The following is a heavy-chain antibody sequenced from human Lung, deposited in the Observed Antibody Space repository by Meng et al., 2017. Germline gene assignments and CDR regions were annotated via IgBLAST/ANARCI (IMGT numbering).Heavy chain of an antibody. CDR1: GYTFTSYY. Sequence: ASVKVSCKASGYTFTSYYMHWVRQAPGQGLEWMGIINPSGGSTSYAQKFQGRVTMTRDTSTSTVYMELSSLRSEDTAVYYCARVGKLAYCSGDCRDYWGQGTLVTVSS. CDR3: ARVGKLAYCSGDCRDY. D-gene: IGHD2-21*02. J-gene: IGHJ4*02. V-gene: IGHV1-46*01. CDR2: INPSGGST.